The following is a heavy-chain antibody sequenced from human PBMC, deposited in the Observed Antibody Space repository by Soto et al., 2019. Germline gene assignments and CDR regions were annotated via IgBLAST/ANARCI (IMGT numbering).Heavy chain of an antibody. D-gene: IGHD3-10*01. CDR1: GDSISSSTW. CDR2: IYHSGIT. Sequence: QVQLQESGPGLVRPSETLSLSCAVSGDSISSSTWWSWVRQPPGKGLQWIGDIYHSGITNYNPSLRGRVTISVQKSKNQFSLKLNSVTAADTAIYYCVRDRRRSHSGIDPWGQGTLVTVSS. CDR3: VRDRRRSHSGIDP. V-gene: IGHV4-4*02. J-gene: IGHJ5*02.